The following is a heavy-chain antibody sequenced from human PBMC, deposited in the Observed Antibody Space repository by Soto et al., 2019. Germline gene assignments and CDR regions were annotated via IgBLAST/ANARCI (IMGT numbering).Heavy chain of an antibody. CDR3: AKGLHASTGLFDY. CDR1: GFTFSSYA. V-gene: IGHV3-23*01. J-gene: IGHJ4*02. D-gene: IGHD4-4*01. Sequence: EVQLLESGGGLVQPGGSLRLSCAASGFTFSSYAMSWVRQAPGQGLEWVSAISGSGGSTYYADSVKGRFTISRDNSKNTLYLKMTSLRAEDTAGYYCAKGLHASTGLFDYWGQGTLVTVSS. CDR2: ISGSGGST.